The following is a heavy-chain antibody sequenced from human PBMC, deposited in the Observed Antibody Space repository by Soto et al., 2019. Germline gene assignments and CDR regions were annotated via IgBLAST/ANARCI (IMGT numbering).Heavy chain of an antibody. D-gene: IGHD6-6*01. CDR3: ARRARPDFYYMDV. CDR2: ISSNGVGT. Sequence: EVQLAESGGGLAQPGGSLRLSCAASGFTLSGYAMDWVRQAPGKGLEYVSGISSNGVGTYYANSVQGRFTISRDNSQNPVYLQMGSLRPEAMAVYYCARRARPDFYYMDVWGKGTTVTVSS. V-gene: IGHV3-64*01. J-gene: IGHJ6*03. CDR1: GFTLSGYA.